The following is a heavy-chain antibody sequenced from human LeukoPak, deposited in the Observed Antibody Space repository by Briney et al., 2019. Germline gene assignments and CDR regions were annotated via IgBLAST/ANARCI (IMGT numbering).Heavy chain of an antibody. CDR3: ARATYSSTWYSRYFDL. CDR1: GFTFSSYE. J-gene: IGHJ2*01. Sequence: GGSLRLSCAASGFTFSSYEMNWVRQAPGKGLEWVSYISSSGSTIYYADSVKGRFTISRDNAKNSLYLQMNSLRAGDTAVYYCARATYSSTWYSRYFDLWGRGTLVTVSS. D-gene: IGHD6-13*01. V-gene: IGHV3-48*03. CDR2: ISSSGSTI.